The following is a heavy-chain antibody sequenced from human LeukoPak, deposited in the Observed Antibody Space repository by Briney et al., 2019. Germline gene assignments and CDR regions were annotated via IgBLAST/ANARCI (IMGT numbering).Heavy chain of an antibody. CDR1: GFIFSTYT. Sequence: GGSLRLSCAASGFIFSTYTMNWVRQAPGKGLEWVSSISSSGGSTYYADSVKGRFTISRDNSKNTLYLQVNSLRAEDTAVYYCAKAAVYHDSCPDSWGQGTLVIFSS. J-gene: IGHJ4*02. CDR2: ISSSGGST. CDR3: AKAAVYHDSCPDS. V-gene: IGHV3-23*01. D-gene: IGHD5/OR15-5a*01.